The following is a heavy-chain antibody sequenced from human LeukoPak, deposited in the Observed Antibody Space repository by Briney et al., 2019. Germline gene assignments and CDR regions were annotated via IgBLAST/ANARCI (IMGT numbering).Heavy chain of an antibody. D-gene: IGHD6-13*01. V-gene: IGHV3-7*01. CDR3: ARDSAGNDY. Sequence: VQPGGSLRLACAASGFTFSTYWMSWVRQAPGKGLEWVANIKQDGSEKYYVDSVKGRFTISRDNAKNSLYLQMNSLRAEDTAMYYCARDSAGNDYWGQGTLVTVSS. CDR1: GFTFSTYW. CDR2: IKQDGSEK. J-gene: IGHJ4*02.